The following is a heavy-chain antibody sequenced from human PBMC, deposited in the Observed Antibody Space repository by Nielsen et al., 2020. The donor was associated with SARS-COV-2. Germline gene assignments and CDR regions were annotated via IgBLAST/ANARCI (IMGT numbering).Heavy chain of an antibody. J-gene: IGHJ5*02. CDR1: GFTVSSNY. CDR3: ARSGYYAA. Sequence: GESLKISCAASGFTVSSNYMSWVRQAPGKGLVWVSRINSDGSSTSYADSVKGRFTISRDNAKNTLYLQMNSLRAEDTAVYYCARSGYYAAWGQGTLVTVSS. V-gene: IGHV3-74*01. D-gene: IGHD5-12*01. CDR2: INSDGSST.